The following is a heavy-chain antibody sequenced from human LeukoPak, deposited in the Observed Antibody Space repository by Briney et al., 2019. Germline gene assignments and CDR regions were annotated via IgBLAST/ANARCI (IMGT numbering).Heavy chain of an antibody. D-gene: IGHD4-17*01. J-gene: IGHJ5*02. CDR3: ARTTKGDYGDYVGWFDP. CDR2: IYPGDSDN. V-gene: IGHV5-51*01. Sequence: GESLKISCKGSGYSYTSYWIGWVRQMPGKGLECMGIIYPGDSDNRYSPSFQGQVPISTDKSISTAYLQWSSLKASDTAMYYCARTTKGDYGDYVGWFDPWGQGTLVTVSS. CDR1: GYSYTSYW.